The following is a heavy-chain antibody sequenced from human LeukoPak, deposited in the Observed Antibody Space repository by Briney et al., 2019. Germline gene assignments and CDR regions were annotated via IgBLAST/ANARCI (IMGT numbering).Heavy chain of an antibody. J-gene: IGHJ6*02. CDR3: ARFKKDYDFWSGYYRGSDRYYYYGMDV. V-gene: IGHV4-59*01. CDR1: GGSISSYY. D-gene: IGHD3-3*01. Sequence: NASETLSLTCTVSGGSISSYYWSWIRQPPGKGLEWIGYIYYSGGTNYNPSLKSRVTISVDTSKNQFSLKLSSVTAADTAVYYCARFKKDYDFWSGYYRGSDRYYYYGMDVWGQGATVTVSS. CDR2: IYYSGGT.